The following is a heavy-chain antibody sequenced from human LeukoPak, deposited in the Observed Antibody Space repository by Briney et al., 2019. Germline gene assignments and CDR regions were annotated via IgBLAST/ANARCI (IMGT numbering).Heavy chain of an antibody. CDR2: INHSGST. V-gene: IGHV4-34*01. CDR1: GGSFSGYY. CDR3: ARALDGYSSTRGYFDC. J-gene: IGHJ4*02. Sequence: SETLSLTCAVYGGSFSGYYWSWIRQPPGKGLEWIGEINHSGSTNYNPSLKSRVTISVDTSKNQFSLKLSSVTAADTAVYYCARALDGYSSTRGYFDCWGQGTLVTVSS. D-gene: IGHD6-13*01.